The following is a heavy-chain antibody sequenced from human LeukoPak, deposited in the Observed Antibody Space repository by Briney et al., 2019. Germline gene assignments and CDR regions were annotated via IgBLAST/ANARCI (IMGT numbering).Heavy chain of an antibody. V-gene: IGHV3-23*01. Sequence: GGSLRLSCAASGFTFSNSALNWVRQAPGKGLEWVSTIANSGDNTYYADSVKGRFTISRDNFRNTLYLQMNSLRAEDTAVYYCARIDSSSEGFDYWGQGTLVTVSS. J-gene: IGHJ4*02. CDR3: ARIDSSSEGFDY. CDR2: IANSGDNT. CDR1: GFTFSNSA. D-gene: IGHD6-6*01.